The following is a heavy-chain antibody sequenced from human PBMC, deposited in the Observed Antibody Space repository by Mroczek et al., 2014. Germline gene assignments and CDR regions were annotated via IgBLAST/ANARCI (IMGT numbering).Heavy chain of an antibody. CDR1: GASLKTHN. CDR3: ARIRLARYFNL. CDR2: VYHSGNT. Sequence: QVQLQESGPGLVQPSETLSLTCTVSGASLKTHNWSWVRRPPGKGLEWIGYVYHSGNTNYNPSLESRVTISMDTSNNQFFLKLRSVTAADTGVYFCARIRLARYFNLWGRGTLVSVSS. D-gene: IGHD3-9*01. J-gene: IGHJ2*01. V-gene: IGHV4-59*11.